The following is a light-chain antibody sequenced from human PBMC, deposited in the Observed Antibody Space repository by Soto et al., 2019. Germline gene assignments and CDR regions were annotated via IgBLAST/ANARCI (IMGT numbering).Light chain of an antibody. J-gene: IGKJ5*01. CDR3: QQYNNWPFS. V-gene: IGKV3-15*01. Sequence: EIIMTQSPVTLSVSPWGRATLSCRAAQGVTTNFAWYQQKSGQSPRLLIYDVSNRATGVPARFSGSGSETDFTLTISGLRSEDSAVYFCQQYNNWPFSFGQGTRLEIK. CDR1: QGVTTN. CDR2: DVS.